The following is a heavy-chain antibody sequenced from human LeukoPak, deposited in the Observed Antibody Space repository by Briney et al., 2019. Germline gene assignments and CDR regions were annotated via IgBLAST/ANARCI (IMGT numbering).Heavy chain of an antibody. D-gene: IGHD3-22*01. CDR3: ARLDYYDSSGHIDY. Sequence: SSETLSLTCTVSGGSISSSSYYWGWIRQPPGKGLEWIGSIYYSGSTYYNPSLKSRVTISVDTSKNQFSLKLSSVTAADTAVYYCARLDYYDSSGHIDYWGQGTLVTVSS. CDR1: GGSISSSSYY. CDR2: IYYSGST. J-gene: IGHJ4*02. V-gene: IGHV4-39*01.